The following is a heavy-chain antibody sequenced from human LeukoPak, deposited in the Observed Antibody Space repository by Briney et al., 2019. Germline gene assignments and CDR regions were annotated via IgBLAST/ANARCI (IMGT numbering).Heavy chain of an antibody. CDR2: IYYSGST. J-gene: IGHJ4*02. CDR3: ARGRIWLDY. D-gene: IGHD1-14*01. V-gene: IGHV4-59*01. CDR1: GGSISSYY. Sequence: SETLSLTCTVSGGSISSYYWSWIRQPPGKGLEWIGYIYYSGSTNYNPSLKSRVTISVDTSKNQFSLKLSSVTAADTAVYYCARGRIWLDYWGQGTLVTVSS.